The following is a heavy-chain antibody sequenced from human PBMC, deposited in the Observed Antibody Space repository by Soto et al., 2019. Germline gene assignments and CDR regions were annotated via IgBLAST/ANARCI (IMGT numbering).Heavy chain of an antibody. D-gene: IGHD5-12*01. CDR2: ISTYSGDT. J-gene: IGHJ5*02. CDR1: GYTFFTYD. Sequence: QVPLVQSGVEVKTPGASVKVSCQASGYTFFTYDISWVRQAPGQGLEWMGWISTYSGDTKYAQKFQGRVTMTTDTPTTTAYLELRSLRSDDTAVYYCARHHGPTTSEKWFDPWGQGTLVTVSS. CDR3: ARHHGPTTSEKWFDP. V-gene: IGHV1-18*01.